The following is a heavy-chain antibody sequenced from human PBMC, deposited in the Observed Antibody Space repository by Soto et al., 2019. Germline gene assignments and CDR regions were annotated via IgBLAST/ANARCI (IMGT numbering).Heavy chain of an antibody. Sequence: ASVKVSCKASGYTFTGYYMHWVRQAPGQGLEWMGWINPNSGGTNYAQKFQGWVTMTRDTSISTAYMELSRLRSDDTAVYYCARDHLGSGSYYTWPYYHYGMDVWGQGTTVTVSS. D-gene: IGHD3-10*01. V-gene: IGHV1-2*04. CDR2: INPNSGGT. CDR1: GYTFTGYY. J-gene: IGHJ6*02. CDR3: ARDHLGSGSYYTWPYYHYGMDV.